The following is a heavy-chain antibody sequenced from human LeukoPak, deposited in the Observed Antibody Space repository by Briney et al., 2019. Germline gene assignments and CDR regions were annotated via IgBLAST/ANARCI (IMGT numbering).Heavy chain of an antibody. J-gene: IGHJ4*02. CDR1: GFTFRSYS. D-gene: IGHD2-8*01. V-gene: IGHV3-20*04. CDR2: INWNGGST. Sequence: GGSLRLSCAASGFTFRSYSMNWVRQAPGKGLEWVSGINWNGGSTGYADSVKGRFTISRDNAKNSLYLQMNSLRAEDTALYYCARDLYCTNGVCFPTDYWGQGTLVTVSS. CDR3: ARDLYCTNGVCFPTDY.